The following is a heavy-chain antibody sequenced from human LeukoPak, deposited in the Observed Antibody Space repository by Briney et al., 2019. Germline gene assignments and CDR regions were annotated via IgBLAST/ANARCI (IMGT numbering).Heavy chain of an antibody. CDR3: ARRGSSGWYWYFDL. CDR2: IYHSGST. D-gene: IGHD6-19*01. J-gene: IGHJ2*01. CDR1: GYSISSGYY. V-gene: IGHV4-38-2*01. Sequence: PSETLSLTCAVSGYSISSGYYWGWIQQPPGKGLEWIGSIYHSGSTYYNPSLKSRVTISVDTSKNQFSLKLSSVTAADTAVYYCARRGSSGWYWYFDLWGRGTLVTVSS.